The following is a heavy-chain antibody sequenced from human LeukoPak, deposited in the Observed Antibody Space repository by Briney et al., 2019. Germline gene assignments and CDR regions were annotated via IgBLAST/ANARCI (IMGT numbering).Heavy chain of an antibody. CDR2: IYYSGST. V-gene: IGHV4-59*12. CDR1: GGSISSYY. D-gene: IGHD6-13*01. CDR3: ARGLKYSSSWARIGGFDY. Sequence: SETLSLTCTVSGGSISSYYWSWIRQPPGKGLEWIGYIYYSGSTNYNPSLKSRVTISVDTSKNQFSLKLSSVTAADTAVYYCARGLKYSSSWARIGGFDYWGQGTLVTVSS. J-gene: IGHJ4*02.